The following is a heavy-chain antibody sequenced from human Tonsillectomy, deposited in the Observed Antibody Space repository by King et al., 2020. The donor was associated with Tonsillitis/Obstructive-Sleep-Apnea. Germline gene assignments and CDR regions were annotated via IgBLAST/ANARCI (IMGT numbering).Heavy chain of an antibody. CDR3: ASSLSSAFNI. V-gene: IGHV3-21*01. CDR2: ISSSSSYI. J-gene: IGHJ3*02. D-gene: IGHD5/OR15-5a*01. Sequence: VQLVESGGGLVKPGWSLRLSCAASVFTFSTYNMNCVRQAPGKGLEWVSSISSSSSYIYYADSVKGRFTISRDNAKNSLYLQMNSLRAEDTAVYYCASSLSSAFNIWGQGTMVTVSS. CDR1: VFTFSTYN.